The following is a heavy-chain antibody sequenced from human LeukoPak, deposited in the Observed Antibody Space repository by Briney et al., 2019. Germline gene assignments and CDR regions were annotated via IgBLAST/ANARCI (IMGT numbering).Heavy chain of an antibody. Sequence: GGSLRLSCAASGFTFSSYDMHWVRQATGKGLEWVSAIGTAGDTYYPGSVKGRFTISRENAKNSLYLQMNSLRAGDTAVYYCARDSGSYCFDYWGQGTLVTVSS. D-gene: IGHD1-26*01. J-gene: IGHJ4*02. CDR3: ARDSGSYCFDY. V-gene: IGHV3-13*01. CDR1: GFTFSSYD. CDR2: IGTAGDT.